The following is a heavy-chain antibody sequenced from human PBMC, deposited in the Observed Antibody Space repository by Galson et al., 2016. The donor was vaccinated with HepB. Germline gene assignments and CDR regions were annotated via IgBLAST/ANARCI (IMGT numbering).Heavy chain of an antibody. D-gene: IGHD6-19*01. J-gene: IGHJ3*02. CDR3: ATDSSGWYRGAFDI. CDR1: GGSISSSSYY. CDR2: IYHSGTT. Sequence: ETLSLTCTVSGGSISSSSYYWGWIRQPPGKGLEWIGSIYHSGTTYYNPSPKSRVTISVDKSKNHFSLKLTSVTAAGTAVYYCATDSSGWYRGAFDIWGQGTMVTVSS. V-gene: IGHV4-39*07.